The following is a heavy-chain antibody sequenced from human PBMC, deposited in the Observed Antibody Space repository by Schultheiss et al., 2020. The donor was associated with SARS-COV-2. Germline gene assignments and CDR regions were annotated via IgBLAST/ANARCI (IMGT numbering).Heavy chain of an antibody. Sequence: GGSLRLSCAASGFTFRSYAMSWVRLAPGKGLEWVSGLSGSGGSTYYANFAKGRFTISRDNSKNTLYLQMNSLRAEDTAVYYCARGVYDSSGYYVYYFDYWGQGTLVTVSS. J-gene: IGHJ4*02. V-gene: IGHV3-23*01. CDR3: ARGVYDSSGYYVYYFDY. D-gene: IGHD3-22*01. CDR1: GFTFRSYA. CDR2: LSGSGGST.